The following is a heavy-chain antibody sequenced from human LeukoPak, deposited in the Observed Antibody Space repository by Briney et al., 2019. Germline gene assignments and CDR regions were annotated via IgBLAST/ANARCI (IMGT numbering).Heavy chain of an antibody. CDR3: ARAEAADDSSSYYYYYYYMDV. D-gene: IGHD3-22*01. CDR2: IYYSGST. Sequence: SETLSLPCTLSGGSISSGDYYWSWIRQPPGKGLEWIGYIYYSGSTYYNPSLKSRVTISVDTPKNQSSLKLSAITAADTTVYFCARAEAADDSSSYYYYYYYMDVWGKGTTVTVSS. V-gene: IGHV4-30-4*02. CDR1: GGSISSGDYY. J-gene: IGHJ6*03.